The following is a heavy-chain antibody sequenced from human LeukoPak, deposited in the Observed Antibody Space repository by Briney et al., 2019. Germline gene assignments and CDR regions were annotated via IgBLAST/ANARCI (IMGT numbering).Heavy chain of an antibody. CDR2: INPNSGGT. V-gene: IGHV1-2*02. CDR3: ASHSGSGSSYYPLDF. CDR1: GYTFTAYY. D-gene: IGHD3-10*01. Sequence: ASVKVSCKTSGYTFTAYYMHWVRQAPGKGLEWMGWINPNSGGTNSALKFQGRVTMTRDTSITTTYMELSRLTSDDTAVYYCASHSGSGSSYYPLDFWGQGTLVTVSS. J-gene: IGHJ4*02.